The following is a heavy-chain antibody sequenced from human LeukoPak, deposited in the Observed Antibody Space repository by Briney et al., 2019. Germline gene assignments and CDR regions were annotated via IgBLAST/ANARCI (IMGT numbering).Heavy chain of an antibody. CDR2: IKSKTDGGTT. Sequence: NPGGSLSLSCAASGFTFRNAWMSWVRQAPGKGREWVGRIKSKTDGGTTDYAAPVKGRFTISRDDSKNTLYLQMNSLKTEDTAVYYCTTEPTGYCSGGSCYDYYYYMDVWGKGTTATVSS. V-gene: IGHV3-15*01. CDR3: TTEPTGYCSGGSCYDYYYYMDV. CDR1: GFTFRNAW. D-gene: IGHD2-15*01. J-gene: IGHJ6*03.